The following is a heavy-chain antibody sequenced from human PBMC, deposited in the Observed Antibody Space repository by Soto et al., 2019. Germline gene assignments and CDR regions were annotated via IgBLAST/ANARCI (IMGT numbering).Heavy chain of an antibody. CDR2: INHSGST. Sequence: QVQLQQWGAGLLKPSETLSLTCAVYGGSFSGYYWSWIRQPPGKGLEWIGEINHSGSTNYNPSLKSRVTISVDTSKNQFSLKLSSVTAADTAVYYCASRRMNRSSTSSLDYWGQGTLVTVSS. V-gene: IGHV4-34*01. CDR1: GGSFSGYY. J-gene: IGHJ4*02. D-gene: IGHD2-2*01. CDR3: ASRRMNRSSTSSLDY.